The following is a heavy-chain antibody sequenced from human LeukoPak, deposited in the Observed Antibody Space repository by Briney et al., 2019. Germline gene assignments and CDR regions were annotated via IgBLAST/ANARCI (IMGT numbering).Heavy chain of an antibody. V-gene: IGHV3-30-3*01. D-gene: IGHD5-12*01. CDR2: ISYDGNNK. CDR1: GFTFSSYA. J-gene: IGHJ4*02. CDR3: AREWGYSGSRPHGEFDY. Sequence: GRSLRLSCAASGFTFSSYAMHWVRQAPGKGLEWVAVISYDGNNKYYADSVKGRFTISRDNSKNTLYLQMNSLRAEDTAVYYCAREWGYSGSRPHGEFDYWGQGTLVTVSS.